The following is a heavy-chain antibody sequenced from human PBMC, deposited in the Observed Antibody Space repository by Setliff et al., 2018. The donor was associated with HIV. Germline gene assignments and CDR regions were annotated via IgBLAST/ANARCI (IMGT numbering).Heavy chain of an antibody. D-gene: IGHD2-2*01. CDR2: IHYNGIT. Sequence: LSLTCTVSGASISSGGFYWSWIRQHPGKGLEWIGYIHYNGITYYNPSLESRVTISVDTSKNQFSLKLSSVIAADTAVYYCARHAAGPDGPFDYWGQGTLVTVSS. CDR3: ARHAAGPDGPFDY. V-gene: IGHV4-31*03. CDR1: GASISSGGFY. J-gene: IGHJ4*02.